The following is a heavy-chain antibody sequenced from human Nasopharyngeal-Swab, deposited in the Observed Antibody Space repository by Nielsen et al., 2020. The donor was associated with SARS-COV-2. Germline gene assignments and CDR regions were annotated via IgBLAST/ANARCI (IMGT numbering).Heavy chain of an antibody. J-gene: IGHJ4*02. CDR1: GFSFSSYW. D-gene: IGHD4-11*01. CDR3: TKGRADYSNPSFDN. CDR2: INLDGSAQ. Sequence: GESLKISCAASGFSFSSYWMSWVRQAPGKGLEWVANINLDGSAQYYVDSVKGRFTISRDNAKNSLFLQMHSLRADDTAFYYCTKGRADYSNPSFDNWGQGTLVTVSS. V-gene: IGHV3-7*03.